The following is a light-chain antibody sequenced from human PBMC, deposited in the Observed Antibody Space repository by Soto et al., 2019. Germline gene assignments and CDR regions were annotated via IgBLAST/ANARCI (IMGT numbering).Light chain of an antibody. CDR3: QQYNSYPWT. CDR1: QSISSW. CDR2: DAS. V-gene: IGKV1-5*01. Sequence: DIQMTQSPSTLSASVGDRVTNACRASQSISSWLAWYQQKPGKAPKLLIYDASSLESGVPSRFTGSGSGTEFTLTISSLQPADFATYYCQQYNSYPWTFGQGTKVEIK. J-gene: IGKJ1*01.